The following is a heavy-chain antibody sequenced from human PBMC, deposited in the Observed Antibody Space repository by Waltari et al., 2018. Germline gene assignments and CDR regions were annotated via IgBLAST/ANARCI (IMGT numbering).Heavy chain of an antibody. CDR1: GYSISSGWY. CDR3: TRRMMTAIAGGGASDV. CDR2: HYGTATT. J-gene: IGHJ3*01. Sequence: QVQLQESGPRLVKPSETLSLSCAVSGYSISSGWYWVWMRHLPGKGLEWCGGHYGTATTSHSPSLKSRVTISSDTSTNNFYLNLTSVTAADTATYYCTRRMMTAIAGGGASDVWGQGTLVTVSS. V-gene: IGHV4-38-2*01. D-gene: IGHD3-16*01.